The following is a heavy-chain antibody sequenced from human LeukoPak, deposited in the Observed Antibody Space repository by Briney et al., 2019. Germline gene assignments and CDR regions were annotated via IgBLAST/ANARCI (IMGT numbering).Heavy chain of an antibody. V-gene: IGHV3-48*01. CDR1: GFTFSSYS. CDR3: AKNKLEEDY. D-gene: IGHD1-1*01. J-gene: IGHJ4*02. Sequence: GGSLRLSCTASGFTFSSYSVNWVRQAPGKGLEWVSYISSTSSTIYYADSVKGRFTISRDNSKNTLYLQMNSLRAEDTAVYYCAKNKLEEDYWGQGTLVTVSS. CDR2: ISSTSSTI.